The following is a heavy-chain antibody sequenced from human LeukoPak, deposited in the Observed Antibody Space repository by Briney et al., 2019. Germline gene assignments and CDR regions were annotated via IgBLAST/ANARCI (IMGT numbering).Heavy chain of an antibody. CDR2: IYHSGST. J-gene: IGHJ4*02. V-gene: IGHV4-30-2*01. CDR1: GGSISSGGYY. Sequence: SETLSLTCTVSGGSISSGGYYWSWIRQPPGKGLEWIGYIYHSGSTYYNPSLKSRVAISVDRSKNQFSLKLSSVTAADTAVYYCARASTMIAPSIDYWGQGTLVTVSS. D-gene: IGHD3-22*01. CDR3: ARASTMIAPSIDY.